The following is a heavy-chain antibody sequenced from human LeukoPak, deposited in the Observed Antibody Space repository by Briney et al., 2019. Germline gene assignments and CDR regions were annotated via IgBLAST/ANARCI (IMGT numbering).Heavy chain of an antibody. D-gene: IGHD3-9*01. CDR3: ARSARYYYYYMDV. J-gene: IGHJ6*03. Sequence: ASETLSLTCAVYGGSFSGYYWSWIRQPPGKGLEWIGEINHSGSTNYNPSLKSRVTISVDTSKNQFSLKLSSVTAADTAVYYCARSARYYYYYMDVWGKGTTVTVSS. CDR1: GGSFSGYY. V-gene: IGHV4-34*01. CDR2: INHSGST.